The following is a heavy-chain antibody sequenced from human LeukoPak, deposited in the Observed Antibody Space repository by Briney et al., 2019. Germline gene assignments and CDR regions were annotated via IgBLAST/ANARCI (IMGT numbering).Heavy chain of an antibody. D-gene: IGHD2-2*01. J-gene: IGHJ4*02. Sequence: SQTLSLTCTVSGYSISSGNYWDWIRQPPGKGLEWIGSIYHSGSTYYNPSLKSRVTISVDTSKNQFSLKLSSVTAADTAVYYCAKRYCSSTTCYDDRGAFDYWGQGTLVTVSS. CDR2: IYHSGST. V-gene: IGHV4-38-2*02. CDR3: AKRYCSSTTCYDDRGAFDY. CDR1: GYSISSGNY.